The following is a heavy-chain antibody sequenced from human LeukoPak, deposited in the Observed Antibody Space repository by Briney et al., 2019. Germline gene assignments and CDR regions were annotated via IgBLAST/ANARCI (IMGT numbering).Heavy chain of an antibody. Sequence: GRSLRLSCAASGFTFSSYGMHWVRQAPGKGLEWVAVIWYDGSNKYYADSVKGRFTISRDNSKNTLYLQMNSLRAEDTAVYYCARGLTVSNYYYYYGMDVWGQGTTVTVSS. J-gene: IGHJ6*02. CDR1: GFTFSSYG. CDR3: ARGLTVSNYYYYYGMDV. V-gene: IGHV3-33*01. CDR2: IWYDGSNK. D-gene: IGHD2-8*01.